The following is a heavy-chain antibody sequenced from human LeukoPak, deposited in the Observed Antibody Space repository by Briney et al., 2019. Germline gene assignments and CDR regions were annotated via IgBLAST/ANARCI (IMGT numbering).Heavy chain of an antibody. J-gene: IGHJ4*02. CDR3: ARDHVTPGLLFDY. CDR1: GFTFSSYG. CDR2: IRYDGSNK. Sequence: PGGSLRLSCAASGFTFSSYGMHWVRQAPGKGLEWVAFIRYDGSNKYYADSVKGRFTISRDNAKNSLYLQMNSLRAEDTAVYYCARDHVTPGLLFDYWGQGNLVTVSS. D-gene: IGHD2-21*01. V-gene: IGHV3-30*02.